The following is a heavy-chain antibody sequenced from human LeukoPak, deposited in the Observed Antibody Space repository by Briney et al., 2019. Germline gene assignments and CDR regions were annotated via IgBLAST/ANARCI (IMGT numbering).Heavy chain of an antibody. J-gene: IGHJ4*02. V-gene: IGHV3-23*01. Sequence: GGSLRLSCAASGFTFSSYAMSWVRQAPGKVLEWVSAISGSGGSTYYADSVKGRFTISRDNSKNTLYLQMNSLRAEDTAVYYCAKGVCSGGSCPLDYWGQGTLVTVSS. D-gene: IGHD2-15*01. CDR2: ISGSGGST. CDR3: AKGVCSGGSCPLDY. CDR1: GFTFSSYA.